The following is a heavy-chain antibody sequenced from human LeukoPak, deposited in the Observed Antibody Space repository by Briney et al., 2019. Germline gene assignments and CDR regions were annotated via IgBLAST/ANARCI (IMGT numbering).Heavy chain of an antibody. CDR1: GFTFSSYS. J-gene: IGHJ4*02. CDR3: ARDRWALIAAAGTDY. CDR2: ISSSSSTI. V-gene: IGHV3-48*04. Sequence: GGSLRLSCAASGFTFSSYSMNWVRQAPGKGLEWVSYISSSSSTIYYADSVKGRFTISRDNAKNSLYLQMNSLRAEDTAVYYCARDRWALIAAAGTDYWGQGTLVTVSA. D-gene: IGHD6-13*01.